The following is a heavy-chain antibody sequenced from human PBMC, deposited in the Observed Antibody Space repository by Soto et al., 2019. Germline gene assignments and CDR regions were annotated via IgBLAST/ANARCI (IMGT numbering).Heavy chain of an antibody. D-gene: IGHD6-19*01. CDR1: GFTFSSYS. V-gene: IGHV3-48*01. CDR2: ISSSSSTI. Sequence: EVQLVESGGGLVQPGGSLRLSCAASGFTFSSYSMNWVRQAPGKGLEWVSYISSSSSTIYYADSVKGRFTISRDNAKNSLYLQMNSLRAEDTAVYYCARDFRLAVAGTPDYWGQGTLVTVSS. CDR3: ARDFRLAVAGTPDY. J-gene: IGHJ4*02.